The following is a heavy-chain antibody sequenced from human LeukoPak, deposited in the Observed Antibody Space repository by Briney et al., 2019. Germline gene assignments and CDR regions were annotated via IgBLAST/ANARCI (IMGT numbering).Heavy chain of an antibody. CDR3: ARVSLAVIHYYNYGMDV. J-gene: IGHJ6*04. D-gene: IGHD6-19*01. CDR2: INHSGST. V-gene: IGHV4-34*01. CDR1: GGSFSGYY. Sequence: SETLSLTCAVYGGSFSGYYWSWIRQPPGKGLEWIGEINHSGSTNYNPSLKSRVTISVDTSKNRFSLKLSSVTAADTAVYYCARVSLAVIHYYNYGMDVWGKGTTVTVSS.